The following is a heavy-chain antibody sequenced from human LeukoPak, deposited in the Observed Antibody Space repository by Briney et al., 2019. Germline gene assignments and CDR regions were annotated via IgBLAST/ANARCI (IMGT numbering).Heavy chain of an antibody. J-gene: IGHJ4*02. Sequence: SETLSLTCAVSGGSFSGYYWTWIRQPPGKGLEWIGEINHSGSANYNPSLKSRVTISLDTSKNQFSLKLSSVTAADTAVYYCARAWDIVVVPAAISGPYFDYWGQGTLVTVSS. CDR3: ARAWDIVVVPAAISGPYFDY. D-gene: IGHD2-2*02. CDR1: GGSFSGYY. V-gene: IGHV4-34*01. CDR2: INHSGSA.